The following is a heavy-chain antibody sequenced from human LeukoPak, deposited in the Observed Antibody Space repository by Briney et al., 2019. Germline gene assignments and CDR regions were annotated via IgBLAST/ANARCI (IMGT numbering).Heavy chain of an antibody. V-gene: IGHV4-34*01. D-gene: IGHD3-10*01. CDR2: INHSGST. CDR3: ARLRGFGPSRSWFDP. CDR1: GGSISSYY. J-gene: IGHJ5*02. Sequence: SETLSLTCTVSGGSISSYYWSWIRQPPGKGLEWIGEINHSGSTNYNPSLKSRVTISVDTSKNQFSLKLSSVTAADTAVYYCARLRGFGPSRSWFDPWGQGTLVTVSS.